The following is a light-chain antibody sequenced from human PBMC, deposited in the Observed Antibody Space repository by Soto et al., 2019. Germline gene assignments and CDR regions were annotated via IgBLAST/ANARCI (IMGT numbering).Light chain of an antibody. CDR1: QSVSSS. CDR2: DAS. V-gene: IGKV3-15*01. J-gene: IGKJ5*01. Sequence: EIVLTPSPATRSVSPGARATLPCKASQSVSSSLAWYQQTPRRAPRLLIYDASTRATGIPARLSGSGSGTEFTPTTSSLQSEDYAVYCCQQHNSWPRITFGQGTRLEI. CDR3: QQHNSWPRIT.